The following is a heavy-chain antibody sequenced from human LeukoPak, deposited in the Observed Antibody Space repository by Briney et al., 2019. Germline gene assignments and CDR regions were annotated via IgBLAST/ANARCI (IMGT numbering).Heavy chain of an antibody. CDR3: ARGGDYGGNGPDGGDWYFDL. J-gene: IGHJ2*01. CDR2: IYTGGT. V-gene: IGHV4-61*02. Sequence: PSETLSLTCTVSGGSISSGTYYWSWIRQPAGKGLEWIGRIYTGGTNYNPSLKSRVTISVDTSKNQSSLKLSSVTAADTAVYYCARGGDYGGNGPDGGDWYFDLWGRGTLVTVSS. CDR1: GGSISSGTYY. D-gene: IGHD4-23*01.